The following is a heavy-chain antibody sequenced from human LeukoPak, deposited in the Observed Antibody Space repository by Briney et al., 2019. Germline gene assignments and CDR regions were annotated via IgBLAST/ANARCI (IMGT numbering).Heavy chain of an antibody. D-gene: IGHD6-19*01. Sequence: SETLSLTCTVSGGSISSYYWSWLRQTPGKGLEWIGYIYYSGSTNFNPSLKSRVTISVDTSKNQFSLKLSSVTAADTAVYYCARHKYSSGWPPEGAFDIWGQGTMVTVSS. CDR2: IYYSGST. V-gene: IGHV4-59*08. CDR3: ARHKYSSGWPPEGAFDI. J-gene: IGHJ3*02. CDR1: GGSISSYY.